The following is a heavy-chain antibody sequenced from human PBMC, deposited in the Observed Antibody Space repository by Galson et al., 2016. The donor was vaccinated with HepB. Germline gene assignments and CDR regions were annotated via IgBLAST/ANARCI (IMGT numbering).Heavy chain of an antibody. CDR1: GYSFASKW. V-gene: IGHV5-51*01. CDR3: ATSIGQPAVQLFDY. J-gene: IGHJ4*02. D-gene: IGHD2-2*01. CDR2: IYPGDSDT. Sequence: QSGAEVKKPGESLKISCKGSGYSFASKWIGWVRQMPGNGLEWLGIIYPGDSDTRYSPSFQGHVTISADKSINTAYLQWSSLEASDTAIYYCATSIGQPAVQLFDYWGQGTLVTVSS.